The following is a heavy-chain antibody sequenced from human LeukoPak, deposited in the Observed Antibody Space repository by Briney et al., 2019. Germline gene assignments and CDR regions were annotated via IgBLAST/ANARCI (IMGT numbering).Heavy chain of an antibody. J-gene: IGHJ4*02. D-gene: IGHD2-2*01. V-gene: IGHV3-23*01. Sequence: GGSLRLSCAASGFAVSDSFMTWVRQAPGKGLEWVSTISTSGDSTYYADSVKGRFTISRDNSKNTLYLQMNSLTAEDTALHYCARARYCSSTSCFLDYWGQGTLVTVSS. CDR1: GFAVSDSF. CDR3: ARARYCSSTSCFLDY. CDR2: ISTSGDST.